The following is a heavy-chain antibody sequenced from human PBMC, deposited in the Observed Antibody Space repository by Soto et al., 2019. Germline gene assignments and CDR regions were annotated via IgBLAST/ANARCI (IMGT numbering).Heavy chain of an antibody. CDR1: GVYISSGDYY. V-gene: IGHV4-30-4*01. CDR2: IYYSGST. J-gene: IGHJ6*02. Sequence: PSETLSLTCPVSGVYISSGDYYWSWIRQPPGKGLEWIGYIYYSGSTYYNPSLKSRVTISVDTSKNQFSLKLSSVTAADTAVYYCARARWLAYYYYGMDVWGQGTTVTVSS. CDR3: ARARWLAYYYYGMDV. D-gene: IGHD3-10*01.